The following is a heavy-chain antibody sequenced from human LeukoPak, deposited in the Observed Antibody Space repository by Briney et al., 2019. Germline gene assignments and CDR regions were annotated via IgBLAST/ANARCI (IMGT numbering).Heavy chain of an antibody. V-gene: IGHV1-2*06. CDR2: INPNTGVT. Sequence: ASVKVSCKASGYTFSGHYLHWVRQAPGQGLEWMGRINPNTGVTQYTENFQGRVTMTRDTSINTAYMELSRLRSDDTAVYYCARENYYDGSGSPSASAPVDHWGQGTLVTVSS. D-gene: IGHD3-22*01. CDR3: ARENYYDGSGSPSASAPVDH. J-gene: IGHJ4*02. CDR1: GYTFSGHY.